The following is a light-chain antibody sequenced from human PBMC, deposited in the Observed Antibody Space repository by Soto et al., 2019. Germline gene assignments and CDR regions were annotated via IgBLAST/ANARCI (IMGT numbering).Light chain of an antibody. Sequence: QSVLAQPAAVSGSPGQAITISCTGTSSDVGAYNYVSWYQQHPGKAPKLIIYEVSNRPSGVSHRFSGSKSGNTDSLTISGLQAEDEADYYCSSYTTTNNDVFGTGTKVTV. CDR3: SSYTTTNNDV. CDR1: SSDVGAYNY. V-gene: IGLV2-14*01. CDR2: EVS. J-gene: IGLJ1*01.